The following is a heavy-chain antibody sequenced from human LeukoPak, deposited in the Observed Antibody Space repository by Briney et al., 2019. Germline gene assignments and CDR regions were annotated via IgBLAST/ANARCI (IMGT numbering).Heavy chain of an antibody. J-gene: IGHJ5*02. D-gene: IGHD3-9*01. V-gene: IGHV4-34*01. CDR3: ARGNYDIFTGYYKVWFDP. CDR1: GGSFSGNY. Sequence: SETLSLTCAVSGGSFSGNYWSWICQPPLKGLEWIGEINHSGSTNYNPSLMSRVTISVGTSRNQFSLKLTSVTAADTAVYYCARGNYDIFTGYYKVWFDPWGQGTLVTVSS. CDR2: INHSGST.